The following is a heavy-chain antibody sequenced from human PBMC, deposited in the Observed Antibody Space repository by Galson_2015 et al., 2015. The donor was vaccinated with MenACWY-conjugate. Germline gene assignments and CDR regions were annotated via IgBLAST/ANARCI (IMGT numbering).Heavy chain of an antibody. Sequence: SLRLSCAASGFTVSSNYMSWVRQAPGKGLEWVSVIYSGGSTYYAGSVRGRFTISRDNSKNTLYLQMNSLRAEDTAVYYCAKDSEVGVAAAGSLDWFDPWGQGTLVTVSS. CDR1: GFTVSSNY. CDR3: AKDSEVGVAAAGSLDWFDP. V-gene: IGHV3-53*01. D-gene: IGHD6-13*01. J-gene: IGHJ5*02. CDR2: IYSGGST.